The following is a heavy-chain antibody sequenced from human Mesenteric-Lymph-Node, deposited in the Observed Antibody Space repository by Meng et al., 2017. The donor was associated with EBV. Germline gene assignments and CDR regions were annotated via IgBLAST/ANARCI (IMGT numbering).Heavy chain of an antibody. D-gene: IGHD1-7*01. CDR3: AKAEGGTYPPFDS. CDR1: GGSISSINW. CDR2: IYHSGST. Sequence: QWKLQGSGPGLVKPLETLSLTCAVSGGSISSINWWTWVRQPPGKGLEWIGEIYHSGSTNYNPSLKSRVTISVDKSKNQFSLKLISVTAADTAIYYCAKAEGGTYPPFDSWGQGTLVTVSS. V-gene: IGHV4-4*02. J-gene: IGHJ4*02.